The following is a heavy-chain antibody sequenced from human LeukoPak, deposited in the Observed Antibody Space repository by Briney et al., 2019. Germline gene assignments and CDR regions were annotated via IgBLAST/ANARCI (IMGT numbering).Heavy chain of an antibody. CDR3: ARTGTTSGYYYYYMDV. D-gene: IGHD1-7*01. CDR2: ISGSGGST. J-gene: IGHJ6*03. Sequence: GGSLRLSCAASGFTLSSYAMSWVRQAPGKGLEWVSAISGSGGSTYYADSVKGRFTISRDNSKNTLYLQMNSLRAEDTAVYYCARTGTTSGYYYYYMDVWGKGTTVTVSS. V-gene: IGHV3-23*01. CDR1: GFTLSSYA.